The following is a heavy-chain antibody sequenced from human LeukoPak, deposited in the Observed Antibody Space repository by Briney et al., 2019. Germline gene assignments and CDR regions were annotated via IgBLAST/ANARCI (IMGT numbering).Heavy chain of an antibody. CDR3: ARGNSGYDYAFDI. D-gene: IGHD5-12*01. Sequence: SETLSLTCTVSGGSISSYHWSWIRQPPGKGLQWIGFIYSSGSTNYNPSLKSRVTISLDTSKNEFSLRVSSVTSADTAVYYCARGNSGYDYAFDIWGQGTMVTVSS. J-gene: IGHJ3*02. CDR1: GGSISSYH. V-gene: IGHV4-59*01. CDR2: IYSSGST.